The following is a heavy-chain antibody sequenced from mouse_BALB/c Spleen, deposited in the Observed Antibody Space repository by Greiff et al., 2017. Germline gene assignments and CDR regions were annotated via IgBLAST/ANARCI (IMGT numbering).Heavy chain of an antibody. Sequence: VQLKESGPGLVKPSQSLSLTCTVTGYSITSDYAWNWIRQFPGNKLEWMGYISYSGSTSYNPSLKSRISITRDTSKNQFFLQLNSVTTEDTATYYCARDRPYAMDYWGQGTSVTVSS. CDR1: GYSITSDYA. V-gene: IGHV3-2*02. CDR3: ARDRPYAMDY. CDR2: ISYSGST. J-gene: IGHJ4*01.